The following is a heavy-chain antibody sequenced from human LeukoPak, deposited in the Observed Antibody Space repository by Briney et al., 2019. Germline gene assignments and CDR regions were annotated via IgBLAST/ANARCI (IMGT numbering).Heavy chain of an antibody. CDR3: ARDHYGDYYFDY. CDR1: GGSISSYY. J-gene: IGHJ4*02. D-gene: IGHD4-17*01. CDR2: IYYSGST. Sequence: PSETLSLTCTVSGGSISSYYWSWIRQPPGKGLEWIGYIYYSGSTNYNPSLKSRVTISVDTSKNQFSLGLSSVTAADTAVYYCARDHYGDYYFDYWGQGTLVTVSS. V-gene: IGHV4-59*01.